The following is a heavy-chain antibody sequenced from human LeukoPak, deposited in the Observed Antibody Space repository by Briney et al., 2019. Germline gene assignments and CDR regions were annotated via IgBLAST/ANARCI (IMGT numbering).Heavy chain of an antibody. J-gene: IGHJ4*02. Sequence: SETLSLTCTVSGGSISSSSYYWGWIRQPPGKGLEWIGSIYYSGSTYYNPSLKSRVTISADTSKNQFSLQLRSLTAADTAVYYCATGVPKPDPIVVVPAAIRVAQAFDSWGQGTLVTVSS. CDR3: ATGVPKPDPIVVVPAAIRVAQAFDS. D-gene: IGHD2-2*01. CDR1: GGSISSSSYY. CDR2: IYYSGST. V-gene: IGHV4-39*07.